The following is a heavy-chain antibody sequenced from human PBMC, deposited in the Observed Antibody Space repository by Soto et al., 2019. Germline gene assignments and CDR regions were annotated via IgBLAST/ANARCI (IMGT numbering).Heavy chain of an antibody. J-gene: IGHJ4*02. D-gene: IGHD2-2*01. Sequence: EVQLVESGGGLVKPGGSLRLSCAASGFTFSSYSMNWVRQAPGKGLEWVSSISSSSSYIYYADSVKGPFTISRDNAKNSLYLQMNSLRAEDTAVYYWARIPLSGVVPAAMFDSWGQGTMVTVSS. CDR2: ISSSSSYI. V-gene: IGHV3-21*01. CDR1: GFTFSSYS. CDR3: ARIPLSGVVPAAMFDS.